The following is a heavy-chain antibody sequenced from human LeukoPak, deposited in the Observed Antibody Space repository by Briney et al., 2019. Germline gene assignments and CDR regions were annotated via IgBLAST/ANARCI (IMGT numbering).Heavy chain of an antibody. D-gene: IGHD3-16*01. CDR3: AKDDAWGRYKD. J-gene: IGHJ1*01. CDR1: GFTFSSHG. Sequence: PGGSLRLSRAASGFTFSSHGMNWVRQAPGKGLEWVSGISPSGGITYYTDSVKGRFTISRDNSKNTVSLQMNSLRGDDTAVYYCAKDDAWGRYKDWGQGTLVTVSS. V-gene: IGHV3-23*01. CDR2: ISPSGGIT.